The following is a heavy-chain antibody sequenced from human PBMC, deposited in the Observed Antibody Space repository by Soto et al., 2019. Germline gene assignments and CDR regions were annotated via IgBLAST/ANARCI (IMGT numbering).Heavy chain of an antibody. CDR2: IIPIFGTP. CDR1: GYTFTHHY. CDR3: ARERSVGYCITTTCPKPFYYYAMDV. D-gene: IGHD2-2*01. V-gene: IGHV1-69*13. J-gene: IGHJ6*02. Sequence: SVKVSCKASGYTFTHHYIHWVRQAPGQGLDWVGGIIPIFGTPDYAQKFQGRVTITADESTRTASMELSSLRSDDTAVYYCARERSVGYCITTTCPKPFYYYAMDVWGQGTTVTVSS.